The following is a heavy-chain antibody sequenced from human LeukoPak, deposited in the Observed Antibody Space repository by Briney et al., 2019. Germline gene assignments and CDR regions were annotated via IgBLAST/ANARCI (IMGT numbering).Heavy chain of an antibody. Sequence: GGSLRLSCAASGFTFSSYWMHWVRQAPGKGLVWVSRINSDGSSTSYADSVKGRFTISRDNAKNTLYLQMNSLRAEDTAVYYCAKDGGIAARRYYYYYMDVWGKGTTVTVSS. CDR1: GFTFSSYW. D-gene: IGHD6-6*01. J-gene: IGHJ6*03. V-gene: IGHV3-74*01. CDR3: AKDGGIAARRYYYYYMDV. CDR2: INSDGSST.